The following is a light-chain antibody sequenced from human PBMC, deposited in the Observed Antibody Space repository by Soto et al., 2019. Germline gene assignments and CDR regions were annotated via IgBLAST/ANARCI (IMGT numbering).Light chain of an antibody. J-gene: IGKJ1*01. CDR2: LGS. CDR3: MQALHTPWT. Sequence: DIVLTQSPLSLPVTTGEPASISCRSSESLLQSNGNHYLDWYLQKPGQSPQVLIYLGSHRASGVPDRFSDSGSGTDFTLKISRVEAEDVGVYYCMQALHTPWTFGQGTKVEIK. CDR1: ESLLQSNGNHY. V-gene: IGKV2-28*01.